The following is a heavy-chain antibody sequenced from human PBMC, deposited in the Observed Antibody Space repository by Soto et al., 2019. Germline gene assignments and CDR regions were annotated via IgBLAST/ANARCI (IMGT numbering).Heavy chain of an antibody. Sequence: SETLSLTCAVYGGSFSGYYWSWIRQPPGKGLEWIGEINHSGSTNYNPSLKSRVTISVDTSKNQFSLKLSSVTAADTAVYYCARAHLSSNGYNGMDVWGQGTTVTVSS. CDR1: GGSFSGYY. J-gene: IGHJ6*02. CDR2: INHSGST. V-gene: IGHV4-34*01. CDR3: ARAHLSSNGYNGMDV. D-gene: IGHD2-2*01.